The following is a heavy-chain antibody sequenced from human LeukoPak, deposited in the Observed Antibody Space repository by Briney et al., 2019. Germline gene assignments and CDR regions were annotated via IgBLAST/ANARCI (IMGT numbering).Heavy chain of an antibody. CDR2: IYSGGST. CDR1: GFTVSSNY. D-gene: IGHD1-26*01. CDR3: ARPSGSYDDAFGI. J-gene: IGHJ3*02. Sequence: GGSLRLSCAASGFTVSSNYMSWVRQAPGKGLEWVSVIYSGGSTYYADSVKGRFTISRDNSKNTLYLQMNSLRAEDTAVYYCARPSGSYDDAFGIWGQGTMVTVSS. V-gene: IGHV3-66*04.